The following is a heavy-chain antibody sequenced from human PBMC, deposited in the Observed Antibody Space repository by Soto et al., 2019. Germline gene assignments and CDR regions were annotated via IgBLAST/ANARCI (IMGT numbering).Heavy chain of an antibody. CDR3: ARLTVVGATRGEYYYGMDV. CDR1: GFTFSSYW. Sequence: GGSLRLSCAASGFTFSSYWMHWVRQAPGKGLVWVSRINSDGSSTSYADSVKGRFTISRDNAKNTLYLQMNSLRAEDTAVYYCARLTVVGATRGEYYYGMDVWGQGTTVTVSS. J-gene: IGHJ6*02. D-gene: IGHD1-26*01. CDR2: INSDGSST. V-gene: IGHV3-74*01.